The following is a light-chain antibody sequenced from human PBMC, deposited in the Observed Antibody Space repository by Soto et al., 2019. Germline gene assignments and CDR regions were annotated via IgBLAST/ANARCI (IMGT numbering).Light chain of an antibody. CDR3: QQRTNWPPIT. V-gene: IGKV3-11*01. J-gene: IGKJ5*01. Sequence: ETVLTQSPATLSLSPGERATLSCRASQSVSSYLAWYQQKPGQAPRLLLYDGSNRATGIPARFSGSGTGTEFTLTIRSLEPEDSAVYYCQQRTNWPPITFGQGTRLEI. CDR1: QSVSSY. CDR2: DGS.